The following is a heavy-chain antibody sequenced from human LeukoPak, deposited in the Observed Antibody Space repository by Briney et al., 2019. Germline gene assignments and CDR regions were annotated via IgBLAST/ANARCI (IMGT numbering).Heavy chain of an antibody. J-gene: IGHJ4*02. CDR1: LGTFINYA. CDR2: IIPILGIA. Sequence: SSVHVSCKGCLGTFINYAISEVGQAPGQELEGVGRIIPILGIANYAQKFQGRVTITADKSTSTDYMELRSLRSEHTAVYYCARWGRYSSSFDYWGEGTLVTVSS. D-gene: IGHD6-6*01. V-gene: IGHV1-69*04. CDR3: ARWGRYSSSFDY.